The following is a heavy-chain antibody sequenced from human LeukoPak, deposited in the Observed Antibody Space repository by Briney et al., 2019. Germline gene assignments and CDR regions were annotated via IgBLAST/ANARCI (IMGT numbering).Heavy chain of an antibody. CDR1: GFTVSNNY. Sequence: GGSLRLSCATSGFTVSNNYMSWVRQAPGKGLEWLANIKPDGSEEYYVDSVKGRFTISRDNAKNSLSLQINTLRADDTAIYYCATEYKGYWGQGTLVTVSS. CDR3: ATEYKGY. V-gene: IGHV3-7*05. D-gene: IGHD2-15*01. CDR2: IKPDGSEE. J-gene: IGHJ4*02.